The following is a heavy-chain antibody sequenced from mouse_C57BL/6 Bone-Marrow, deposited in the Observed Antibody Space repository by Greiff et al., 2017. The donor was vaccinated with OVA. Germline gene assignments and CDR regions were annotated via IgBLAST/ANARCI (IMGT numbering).Heavy chain of an antibody. V-gene: IGHV5-9-1*02. D-gene: IGHD1-1*01. CDR2: ISSGGDYI. CDR3: TRRGTTVKGYAMDY. Sequence: DVHLVESGEGLVKPGGSLKLSCAASGFTFSSYAMSWVRQTPEKRLEWVAYISSGGDYIYYADTVKGRFTISRDNARNTLYLQMSSLKSEDTAMYYCTRRGTTVKGYAMDYWGQGTSVTVSS. J-gene: IGHJ4*01. CDR1: GFTFSSYA.